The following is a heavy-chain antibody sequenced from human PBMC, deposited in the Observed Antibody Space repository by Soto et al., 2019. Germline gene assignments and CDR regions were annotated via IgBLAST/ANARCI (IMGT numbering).Heavy chain of an antibody. CDR3: ARDRGRELANWFDP. CDR1: GGSISSGGYY. V-gene: IGHV4-31*03. D-gene: IGHD1-26*01. Sequence: QVQLQESGPGLVKASQTLSLTCTVSGGSISSGGYYWSWIRQHPGKGLEWIGYIYYSGSTYYNPSRKSRGTISVDTSKNQFSLKLSSVTAADTAVYYCARDRGRELANWFDPWGQGTLVTVSS. CDR2: IYYSGST. J-gene: IGHJ5*02.